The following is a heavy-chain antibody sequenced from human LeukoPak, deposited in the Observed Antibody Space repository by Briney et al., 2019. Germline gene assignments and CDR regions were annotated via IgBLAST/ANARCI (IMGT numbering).Heavy chain of an antibody. V-gene: IGHV4-34*01. CDR3: ARVAGLRYFDWLFTQYYFDY. D-gene: IGHD3-9*01. Sequence: SETLSLTCAVYGGSFRGYYWRGIRDPPGEGLEWIGEINHSGSTNYNPSLKSRVTISVDTSKNQFSLKLSSETSADTAVYYCARVAGLRYFDWLFTQYYFDYWGQGPLVTVSS. CDR1: GGSFRGYY. CDR2: INHSGST. J-gene: IGHJ4*02.